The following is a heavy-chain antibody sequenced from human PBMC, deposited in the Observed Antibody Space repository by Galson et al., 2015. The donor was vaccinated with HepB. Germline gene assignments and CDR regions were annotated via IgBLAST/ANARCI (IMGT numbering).Heavy chain of an antibody. CDR1: GFPRSNATMG. J-gene: IGHJ4*02. D-gene: IGHD2-2*01. Sequence: PALGKPTQTLTLTCTVSGFPRSNATMGMSWVRQPPRKALEWLAHIFSNDEKSYSKSLKSRLTISKDTSKSQVVLTMANMDPADTAVYYCASVFVYQPNGYDALDYWGQGTLVTVSS. CDR3: ASVFVYQPNGYDALDY. CDR2: IFSNDEK. V-gene: IGHV2-26*01.